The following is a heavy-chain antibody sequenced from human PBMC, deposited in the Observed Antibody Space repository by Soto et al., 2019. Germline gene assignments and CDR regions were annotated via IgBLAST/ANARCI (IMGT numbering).Heavy chain of an antibody. V-gene: IGHV4-59*12. CDR3: ARGRYYGSGSYLPFYYYYYGMDV. CDR2: IYYSGGT. CDR1: GGSISSYY. D-gene: IGHD3-10*01. Sequence: LSLTCIVSGGSISSYYWSWIRQPPGKELEWIGYIYYSGGTKYNPSLKSRVTISVDTSKNQFSLKLSSVTAADTAVYYCARGRYYGSGSYLPFYYYYYGMDVWGQGTTVTVSS. J-gene: IGHJ6*02.